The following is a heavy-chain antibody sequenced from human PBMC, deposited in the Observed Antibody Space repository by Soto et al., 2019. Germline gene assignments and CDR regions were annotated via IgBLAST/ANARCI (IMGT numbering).Heavy chain of an antibody. D-gene: IGHD2-8*01. CDR2: IYPGDSDT. CDR3: ARGGRGCTNGVCYSHYYYYGIDV. CDR1: GYSFTSYW. V-gene: IGHV5-51*01. J-gene: IGHJ6*02. Sequence: PGESLKISCKGSGYSFTSYWIGRVRQMPGKGLEWMGIIYPGDSDTRYSPSFQGQVTISADKSISTAYLQWSSLKASDTAMYYCARGGRGCTNGVCYSHYYYYGIDVCGEGTTVTV.